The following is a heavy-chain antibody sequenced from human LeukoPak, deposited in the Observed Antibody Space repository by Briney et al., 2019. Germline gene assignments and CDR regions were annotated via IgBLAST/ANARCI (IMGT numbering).Heavy chain of an antibody. CDR2: MYTGGTT. D-gene: IGHD3-16*01. Sequence: GGSLRLSCVASGFTVSGTHMSWVRQAPGKGLEWVAAMYTGGTTYYADSVTGRFTISRDNSKNTLYLHMNSLRAEDTAVYYCAKDEATSGGGLASWGQGTLVSVSS. V-gene: IGHV3-53*01. CDR1: GFTVSGTH. J-gene: IGHJ4*02. CDR3: AKDEATSGGGLAS.